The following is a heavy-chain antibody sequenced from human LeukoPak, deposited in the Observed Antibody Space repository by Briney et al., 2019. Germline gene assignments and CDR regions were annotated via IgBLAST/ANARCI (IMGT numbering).Heavy chain of an antibody. V-gene: IGHV4-4*07. Sequence: PSETLSLTCTVSGGSISSYYWSWIRQPAGKGLEWIGRIYTSGSTNYNPSLKSRVTMSVDTSKNQFSLKLSSVTAADTAVYYCARDRNYLELLWFGDDAFDIWGQGTMVTVSS. CDR2: IYTSGST. CDR3: ARDRNYLELLWFGDDAFDI. J-gene: IGHJ3*02. D-gene: IGHD3-10*01. CDR1: GGSISSYY.